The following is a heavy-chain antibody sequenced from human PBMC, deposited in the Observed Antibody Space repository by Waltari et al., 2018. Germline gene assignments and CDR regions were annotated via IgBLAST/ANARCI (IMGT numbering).Heavy chain of an antibody. Sequence: QVQLQESGPGLVKPSETLSLTCTVSGGSISSYYWSWIRQPPVKGLECIGYIYYSGSTNYNPSLKSRVTISVDTSKNQFSLKLSSVTAADTAVYYCARDNGRYFAWSWGQGTLVTVSS. CDR1: GGSISSYY. CDR2: IYYSGST. J-gene: IGHJ5*02. D-gene: IGHD3-9*01. CDR3: ARDNGRYFAWS. V-gene: IGHV4-59*01.